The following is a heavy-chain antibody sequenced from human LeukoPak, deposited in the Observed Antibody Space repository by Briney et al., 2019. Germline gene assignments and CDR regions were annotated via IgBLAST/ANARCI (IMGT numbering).Heavy chain of an antibody. Sequence: ETLSLTCAVYGGSFSDYYWSWVRQPPGKGLEWVANIRQDGSEKYYVDSVKGRFTISRDNAKNSLYLQMNSLRAEDTAVYYCARALGAAGSYWGQGALVTVSS. V-gene: IGHV3-7*01. CDR1: GGSFSDYY. CDR2: IRQDGSEK. D-gene: IGHD6-13*01. CDR3: ARALGAAGSY. J-gene: IGHJ4*02.